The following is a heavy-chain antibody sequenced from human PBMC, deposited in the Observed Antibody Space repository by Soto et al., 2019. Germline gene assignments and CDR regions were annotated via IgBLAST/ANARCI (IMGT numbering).Heavy chain of an antibody. CDR1: GYTFTSYD. Sequence: GASVKVSCKASGYTFTSYDINWVRQATGQGLEWMGWMNPNSGNTGYAQKFQGRVTMTRNTSISTAYMELSSLRSEDTAVYYCARGGDNGASSSWYLTRKNNLFAPWGQGTLVTVSS. V-gene: IGHV1-8*01. CDR3: ARGGDNGASSSWYLTRKNNLFAP. J-gene: IGHJ5*02. CDR2: MNPNSGNT. D-gene: IGHD6-13*01.